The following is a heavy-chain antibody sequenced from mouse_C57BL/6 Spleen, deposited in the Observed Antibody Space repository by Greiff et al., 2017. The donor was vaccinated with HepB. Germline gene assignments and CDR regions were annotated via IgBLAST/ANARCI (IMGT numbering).Heavy chain of an antibody. Sequence: EVQRVESGPELVKPGASVKISCKASGYSFTGYYMNWVKQSPEKSLEWIGEINPSTGGTTYNQKFKAKATLTVDKSSSTAYMQLKSLTSEDSAVYYCARRGIYYGNFDWYFDVWGTGTTVTVSS. D-gene: IGHD2-1*01. J-gene: IGHJ1*03. V-gene: IGHV1-42*01. CDR2: INPSTGGT. CDR1: GYSFTGYY. CDR3: ARRGIYYGNFDWYFDV.